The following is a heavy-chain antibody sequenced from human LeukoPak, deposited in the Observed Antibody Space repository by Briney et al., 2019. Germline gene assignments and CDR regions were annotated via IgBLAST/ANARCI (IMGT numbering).Heavy chain of an antibody. J-gene: IGHJ4*02. D-gene: IGHD3-22*01. CDR2: IKQDGSEK. V-gene: IGHV3-7*01. CDR1: GFTFSSYW. CDR3: ARAHDSSGYLQSDY. Sequence: GGSLRLSCAASGFTFSSYWMSWVRQAPGKGLEWVANIKQDGSEKYYVDSVKGRFTISRDNAKNSLYLQMNSLRAEDTAVYYCARAHDSSGYLQSDYWGQGTLVAVSS.